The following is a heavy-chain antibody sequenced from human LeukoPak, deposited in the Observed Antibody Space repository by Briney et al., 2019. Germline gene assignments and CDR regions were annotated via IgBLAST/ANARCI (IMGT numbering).Heavy chain of an antibody. D-gene: IGHD1-26*01. Sequence: GGSLRLSCAASGFTFSNAWMSWVRQAPGKGLEWVGRIKSKADGGTTDYAAPVKGRVTISRDDSKNTVYLQMISLKTEDIAFYYCTTGPSSYPCYWGQGTLVTVSS. CDR1: GFTFSNAW. V-gene: IGHV3-15*01. CDR3: TTGPSSYPCY. CDR2: IKSKADGGTT. J-gene: IGHJ4*02.